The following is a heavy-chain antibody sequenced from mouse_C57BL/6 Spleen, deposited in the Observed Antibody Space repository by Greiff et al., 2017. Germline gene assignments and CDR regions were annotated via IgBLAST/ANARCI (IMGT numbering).Heavy chain of an antibody. D-gene: IGHD4-1*01. Sequence: EVQLVESGGDLVKPGGSLKLSCAASGFTFSSYGMSWVRQTPDKRLEWVATISSGGSYTYYPDSVKGRFTISRDNAKNTLYLQMSSLKSEDTAMYYCARQDWDVAWFAYWGQGTLVTVSA. CDR3: ARQDWDVAWFAY. J-gene: IGHJ3*01. CDR1: GFTFSSYG. V-gene: IGHV5-6*01. CDR2: ISSGGSYT.